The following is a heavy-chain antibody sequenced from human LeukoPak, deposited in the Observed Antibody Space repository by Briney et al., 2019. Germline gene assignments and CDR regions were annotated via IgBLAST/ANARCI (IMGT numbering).Heavy chain of an antibody. CDR2: ISGSGGST. D-gene: IGHD4-23*01. J-gene: IGHJ6*03. CDR1: GFTFSSYG. Sequence: GGSLRLSCAASGFTFSSYGMSWVRQVPGKGLEWVSAISGSGGSTYYADSVKGRFTISRDNSKNTLYLQMNSLRVEDTAVYYCAKGGDYGGNRLYYYYYMDVWGKGTTVTVSS. CDR3: AKGGDYGGNRLYYYYYMDV. V-gene: IGHV3-23*01.